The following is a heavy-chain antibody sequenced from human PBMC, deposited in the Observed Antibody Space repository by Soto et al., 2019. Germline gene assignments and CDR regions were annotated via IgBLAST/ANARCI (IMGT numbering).Heavy chain of an antibody. V-gene: IGHV4-4*07. D-gene: IGHD2-8*02. CDR3: ARGMTPPGAPAWYYFDS. Sequence: PSETLSLTCTVSGASITSSSYWSWIRQPAGKGLEWIGRFSLSGTTNYNPSLRSRVTMSPDVSKNQFSLRLTSVTAADTALYYCARGMTPPGAPAWYYFDSWGQGTLVTVSS. J-gene: IGHJ4*02. CDR1: GASITSSSY. CDR2: FSLSGTT.